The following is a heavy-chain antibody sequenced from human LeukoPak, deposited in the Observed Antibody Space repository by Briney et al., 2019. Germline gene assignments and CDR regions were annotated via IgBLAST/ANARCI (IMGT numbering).Heavy chain of an antibody. CDR1: GGSISSYY. CDR3: ARGGYGSGSYYTATFDY. V-gene: IGHV4-59*01. D-gene: IGHD3-10*01. Sequence: SETLSLTCTVSGGSISSYYWSWIRQPPGKGLAWIGCIYYSGSTNYNPSLKSRVTISIDTSKNQFSLKLSSVTAADTAVYYCARGGYGSGSYYTATFDYWGQGTLVTVSS. CDR2: IYYSGST. J-gene: IGHJ4*02.